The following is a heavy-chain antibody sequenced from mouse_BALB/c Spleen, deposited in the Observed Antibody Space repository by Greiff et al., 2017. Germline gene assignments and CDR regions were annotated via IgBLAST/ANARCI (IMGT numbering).Heavy chain of an antibody. Sequence: EVLLVESGGGLVKPGGSLKLSCAASGFTFSDYYMYWVRQTPEKRLEWVATICDGGSYTYYPDSVKGRFTISRDNAKNNLYLQMSSLKSEDTAMYYCARERDYYFDYWGQGTTLTVSS. V-gene: IGHV5-4*02. D-gene: IGHD3-3*01. CDR2: ICDGGSYT. J-gene: IGHJ2*01. CDR3: ARERDYYFDY. CDR1: GFTFSDYY.